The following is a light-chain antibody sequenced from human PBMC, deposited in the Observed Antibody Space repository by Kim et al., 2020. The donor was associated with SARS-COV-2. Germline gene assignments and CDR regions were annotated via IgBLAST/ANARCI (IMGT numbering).Light chain of an antibody. CDR3: QQYGNSPHT. CDR2: GAS. V-gene: IGKV3-20*01. CDR1: QSAGSSH. J-gene: IGKJ1*01. Sequence: SPRERATPSCRASQSAGSSHSACYQQQPGRPPRLLIYGASSRATGVPDRFSGSGSGTDFTLTITRLEPEDFAVYYCQQYGNSPHTFGQGTKVEIK.